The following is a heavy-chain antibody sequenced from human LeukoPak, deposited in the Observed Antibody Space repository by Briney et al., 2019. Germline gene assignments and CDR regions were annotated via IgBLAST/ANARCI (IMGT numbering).Heavy chain of an antibody. CDR3: ARNRGYSCYEPFDS. CDR2: FYSGGST. V-gene: IGHV3-66*01. CDR1: GFTVSSSY. J-gene: IGHJ4*02. D-gene: IGHD5-12*01. Sequence: PGGSLRLSCAASGFTVSSSYMNWVRQAPGKGLEWVSVFYSGGSTYYADSVKGRFTISRDNSKNTLYLQMNSLRAEDTAVYYCARNRGYSCYEPFDSWGQGTLVTVSS.